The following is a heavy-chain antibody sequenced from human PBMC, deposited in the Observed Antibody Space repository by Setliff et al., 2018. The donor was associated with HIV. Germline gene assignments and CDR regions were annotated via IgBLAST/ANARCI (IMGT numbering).Heavy chain of an antibody. D-gene: IGHD2-21*01. V-gene: IGHV4-34*01. CDR2: VNPTGRP. CDR1: GEPFNGFY. CDR3: ATTGQGRAYFDS. Sequence: PSETLSLTCTVSGEPFNGFYWTWTRQPPGKGLEWIGDVNPTGRPNYSPSLKSRVTMSLDTSKNQFSLNLKSVTAADTALYYCATTGQGRAYFDSWGQGSLVTVSS. J-gene: IGHJ4*02.